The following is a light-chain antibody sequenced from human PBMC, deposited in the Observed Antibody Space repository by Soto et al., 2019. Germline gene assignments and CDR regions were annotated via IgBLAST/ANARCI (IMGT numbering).Light chain of an antibody. J-gene: IGKJ1*01. Sequence: ELVLTQSPGTLSLSPGERATRYCRASQSVSSSYLAWYQQTPGQAPRLLIYGASNRATGIPDRFSGSGSGTDFTLSISRVEPEDFAVYYCQQYGTSPRTFGQGTKVDIK. CDR1: QSVSSSY. V-gene: IGKV3-20*01. CDR3: QQYGTSPRT. CDR2: GAS.